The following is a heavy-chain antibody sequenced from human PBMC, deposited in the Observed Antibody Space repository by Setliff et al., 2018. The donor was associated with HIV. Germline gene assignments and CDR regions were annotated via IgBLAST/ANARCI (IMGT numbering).Heavy chain of an antibody. J-gene: IGHJ3*02. CDR3: AKMGSPVGPDAFDI. CDR2: ISSSSSYI. Sequence: GSLRLSCAASGFTFSNAWMNWVRQAPGKGLEWVSSISSSSSYIYYADSVKGRFTISRDNAKNSLYLQMNSLRAEDTAVYYCAKMGSPVGPDAFDIWGQGTMVTVSS. V-gene: IGHV3-21*04. D-gene: IGHD2-8*01. CDR1: GFTFSNAW.